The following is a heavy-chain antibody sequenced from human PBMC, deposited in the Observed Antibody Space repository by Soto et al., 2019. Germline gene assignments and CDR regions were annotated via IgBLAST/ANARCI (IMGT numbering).Heavy chain of an antibody. Sequence: SETLSLTCTVSGDSIGTTHSYWAWIRQSPGKGLEWIGYIYYSGSTNYNPSLKSRVTISVDTSKNQFSLKLSSVTAADTAVYYCARGSNTAYYYDSSGYLPDYWGQGTLVTVSS. D-gene: IGHD3-22*01. V-gene: IGHV4-61*05. J-gene: IGHJ4*02. CDR2: IYYSGST. CDR3: ARGSNTAYYYDSSGYLPDY. CDR1: GDSIGTTHSY.